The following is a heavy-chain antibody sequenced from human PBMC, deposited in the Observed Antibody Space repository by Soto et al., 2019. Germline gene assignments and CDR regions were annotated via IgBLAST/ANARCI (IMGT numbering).Heavy chain of an antibody. CDR3: ARDLAAGDL. J-gene: IGHJ5*02. CDR2: INPMGGST. D-gene: IGHD6-13*01. Sequence: ASVKVSCKASVYTFINYYIHWVRQAPGQGLEWMAIINPMGGSTNYAQEFQGRVTLTSDTSTSTVYMELSSLRFEDTALFYCARDLAAGDLWGQGTLVTV. V-gene: IGHV1-46*01. CDR1: VYTFINYY.